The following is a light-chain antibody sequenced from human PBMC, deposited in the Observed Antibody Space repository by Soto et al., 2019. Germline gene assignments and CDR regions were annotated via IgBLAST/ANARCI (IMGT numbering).Light chain of an antibody. CDR3: QQSDIWSQA. CDR2: GAS. J-gene: IGKJ1*01. Sequence: DIVMTQSPATLSVAPGERATLSCRASQSVGRNLAWYQQKPGQAPRLLIYGASTRATGIPARFSGSASGTEFNLNISSLQYEDFEVYFCQQSDIWSQAFGLGTNVEIK. CDR1: QSVGRN. V-gene: IGKV3-15*01.